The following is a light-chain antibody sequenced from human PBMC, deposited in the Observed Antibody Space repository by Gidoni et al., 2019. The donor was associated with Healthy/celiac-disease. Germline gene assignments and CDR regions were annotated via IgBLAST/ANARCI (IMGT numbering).Light chain of an antibody. CDR1: QSISNY. CDR2: AAS. V-gene: IGKV1-39*01. J-gene: IGKJ2*01. Sequence: DIQLTLSPSSLSASVGDRVTITCRASQSISNYLYWYQQKPEKATKLLIYAASRLQSGVPSRCSGSGSGKDFTLISSSLQPEDFTTYYCQQSYSQYTFGQGTKLEIK. CDR3: QQSYSQYT.